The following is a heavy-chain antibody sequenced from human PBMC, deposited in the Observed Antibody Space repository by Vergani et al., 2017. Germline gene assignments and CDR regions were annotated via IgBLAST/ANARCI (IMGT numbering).Heavy chain of an antibody. CDR3: ARQDGDFVLFPFFDY. CDR1: GYSFTSYW. V-gene: IGHV5-51*01. J-gene: IGHJ4*02. D-gene: IGHD4-17*01. CDR2: IYPGDSDT. Sequence: EVQLVQSGAEVKKPGESLKISCKGSGYSFTSYWIGWVRQMPGKGLEWMGIIYPGDSDTRYSPSFQGQVTISADKSISTAYLQWRSLKASDTAMYYCARQDGDFVLFPFFDYWGQGTLVTVPS.